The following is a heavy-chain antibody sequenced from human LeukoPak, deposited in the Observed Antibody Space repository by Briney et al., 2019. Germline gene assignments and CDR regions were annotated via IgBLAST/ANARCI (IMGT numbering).Heavy chain of an antibody. CDR2: IYSGGST. CDR1: GFTFSSNY. J-gene: IGHJ2*01. D-gene: IGHD6-19*01. Sequence: GGSLRLSCAASGFTFSSNYMSWGRQAPGKGLEWGSVIYSGGSTYYSDSVTGRFTISRDNSKNTMYRQMKSMTAEDTAVYYCARDRFDVAVAGMGYGYFDLWGRGSLVTVSS. CDR3: ARDRFDVAVAGMGYGYFDL. V-gene: IGHV3-66*01.